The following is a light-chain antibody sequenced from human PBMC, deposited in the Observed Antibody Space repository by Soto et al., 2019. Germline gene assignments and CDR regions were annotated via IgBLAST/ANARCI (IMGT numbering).Light chain of an antibody. J-gene: IGKJ2*01. CDR2: AAS. CDR3: QQRSNWPPMYT. CDR1: QSVSNY. Sequence: IVLKQSPGTLSLSPGERATLSCRASQSVSNYLAWYQQKPGQAPRLLIYAASRRAAGIPARFSGSGSGTDFTLTISSLEPEDFAVYYCQQRSNWPPMYTFGQGTQLE. V-gene: IGKV3-11*01.